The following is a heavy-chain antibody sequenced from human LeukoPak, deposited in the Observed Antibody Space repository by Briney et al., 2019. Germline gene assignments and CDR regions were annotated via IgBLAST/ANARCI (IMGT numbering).Heavy chain of an antibody. D-gene: IGHD3-16*02. CDR3: ARGLYEYVWGSYRN. Sequence: SETLSLTCTVSGGSISSGYWSWLRQPPGKGLEWIGYIYYSGSTNYNPSLKSRVTISVDTSKNQFSLKLTSVTAADTAVYYCARGLYEYVWGSYRNWGQGTLVTVSS. CDR1: GGSISSGY. V-gene: IGHV4-59*01. J-gene: IGHJ4*02. CDR2: IYYSGST.